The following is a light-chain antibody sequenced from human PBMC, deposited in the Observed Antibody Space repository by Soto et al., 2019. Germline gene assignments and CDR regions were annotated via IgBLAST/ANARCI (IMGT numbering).Light chain of an antibody. CDR2: GTS. J-gene: IGKJ1*01. CDR3: QQYGTSPRM. V-gene: IGKV3-20*01. Sequence: EIEMAQSPATLSVSPGETAILSCRASQNIGSNLAWYQQRPGQAPRLLIYGTSFRATGTPDRFSGRGSGTDFTLTISRLEPEDFAVYYCQQYGTSPRMFGQGTKVDI. CDR1: QNIGSN.